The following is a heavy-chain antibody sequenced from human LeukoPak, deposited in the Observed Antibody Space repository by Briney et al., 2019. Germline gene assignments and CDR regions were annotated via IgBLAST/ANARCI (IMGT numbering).Heavy chain of an antibody. J-gene: IGHJ4*02. D-gene: IGHD2-15*01. V-gene: IGHV3-30*04. CDR1: GFTFSSYA. CDR3: AKDALGVVVAATDY. Sequence: GGSLRLSCAASGFTFSSYAMHWVRQAPGKGLEWVAVISYDGSNKYYADSVKGRFTIPRDNSKNTLYLQMNSLRAEDTAVYYCAKDALGVVVAATDYWGQGTLVTVSS. CDR2: ISYDGSNK.